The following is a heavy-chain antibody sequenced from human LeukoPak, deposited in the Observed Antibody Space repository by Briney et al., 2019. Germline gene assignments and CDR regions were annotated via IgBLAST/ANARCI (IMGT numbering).Heavy chain of an antibody. D-gene: IGHD1-26*01. Sequence: GKSLRLSCAASGFIFSTYGMHWVRQAPGKGLEWVAFIWYDGSNKYYTDSVKGRFTISRDNSKNTLYLQMNSLRAEDTAVYYCAGDRATSYFDYWGQGALVTISS. CDR3: AGDRATSYFDY. V-gene: IGHV3-33*01. CDR2: IWYDGSNK. CDR1: GFIFSTYG. J-gene: IGHJ4*02.